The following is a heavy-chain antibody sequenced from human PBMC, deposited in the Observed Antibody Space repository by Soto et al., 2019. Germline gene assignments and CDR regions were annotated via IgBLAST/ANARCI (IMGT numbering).Heavy chain of an antibody. J-gene: IGHJ3*02. CDR2: ISSSSSYI. V-gene: IGHV3-21*01. D-gene: IGHD3-22*01. Sequence: PGGSLRLSCAASGFTFSSYSMNWVRQAPGKGLEWVSSISSSSSYIYYADSVKGRFIISRDNAKNSLYLQMNSLRAEDTAVYYCAREPNYYDSSGPNAFDIWGQGTMVTVS. CDR1: GFTFSSYS. CDR3: AREPNYYDSSGPNAFDI.